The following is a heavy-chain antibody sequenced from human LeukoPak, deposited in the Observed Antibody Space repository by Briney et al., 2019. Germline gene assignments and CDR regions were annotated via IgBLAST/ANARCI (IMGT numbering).Heavy chain of an antibody. CDR2: IIPIVGTA. CDR1: GGTFSSYA. V-gene: IGHV1-69*06. CDR3: ARAGVWDYSDSSGYHNAAFDI. J-gene: IGHJ3*02. Sequence: SVKVSCKASGGTFSSYAISWVRQAPGQGLEWMGGIIPIVGTANYAQKLHGRVTIIAEKSTSTAYMELRSLRSEDPAVYSCARAGVWDYSDSSGYHNAAFDIWGQGTMVTVSS. D-gene: IGHD3-22*01.